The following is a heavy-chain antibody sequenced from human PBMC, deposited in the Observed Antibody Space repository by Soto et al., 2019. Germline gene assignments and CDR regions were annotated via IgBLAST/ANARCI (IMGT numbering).Heavy chain of an antibody. Sequence: SETLSLTCTVSGGSISSGGYYWSWLRQHPGKGLEWIGYIYYSGSTYYNPSLKSRVTISVDTSKNQFSLKLSSVTAADTAVYYCARVGAVAGRGVYFDYWGQGTLVTVSS. CDR1: GGSISSGGYY. V-gene: IGHV4-31*03. CDR3: ARVGAVAGRGVYFDY. CDR2: IYYSGST. D-gene: IGHD6-19*01. J-gene: IGHJ4*02.